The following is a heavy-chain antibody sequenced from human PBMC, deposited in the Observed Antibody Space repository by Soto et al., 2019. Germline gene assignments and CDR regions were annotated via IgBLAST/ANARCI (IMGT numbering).Heavy chain of an antibody. Sequence: SETLSLTCTVSGGSVSSSNYYWGWIRQPPGNGLEWIGEINYSGSTNYNPSLKSRVTISVDTSKNQFSLKLSSVTAADTAVYYCARDYRRYDFWSGKYNWFDPWGQGTLVTVSS. V-gene: IGHV4-39*07. CDR1: GGSVSSSNYY. D-gene: IGHD3-3*01. J-gene: IGHJ5*02. CDR2: INYSGST. CDR3: ARDYRRYDFWSGKYNWFDP.